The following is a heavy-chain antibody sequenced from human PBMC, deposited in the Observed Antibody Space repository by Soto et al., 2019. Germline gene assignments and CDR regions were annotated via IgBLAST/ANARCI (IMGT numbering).Heavy chain of an antibody. V-gene: IGHV3-72*01. D-gene: IGHD3-10*01. Sequence: EVQLVESGGGLVQPGGSLRLSCAASGFTFSDHYMDWVRQAPGKGLEWVGRTRNKANSYTTEYAASVKGRFTISRETSKNSLYLQMNSLKTEDTAVYYCARGVRGAYFDYWGQGTLVTVSS. CDR1: GFTFSDHY. CDR3: ARGVRGAYFDY. J-gene: IGHJ4*02. CDR2: TRNKANSYTT.